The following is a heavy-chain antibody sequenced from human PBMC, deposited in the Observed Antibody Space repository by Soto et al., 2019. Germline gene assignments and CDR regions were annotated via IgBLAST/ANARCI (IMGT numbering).Heavy chain of an antibody. D-gene: IGHD1-26*01. Sequence: ASVKVSCKASGYTFTDYYIHWVRQAPGQGLEWIGWINSNNGVTEYAKKFQDRFTMTRDTSINTDYLEVNSLRSDDTALYFCARDHRTGSYSVWGQGTLVTVSS. V-gene: IGHV1-2*02. CDR3: ARDHRTGSYSV. CDR2: INSNNGVT. CDR1: GYTFTDYY. J-gene: IGHJ4*02.